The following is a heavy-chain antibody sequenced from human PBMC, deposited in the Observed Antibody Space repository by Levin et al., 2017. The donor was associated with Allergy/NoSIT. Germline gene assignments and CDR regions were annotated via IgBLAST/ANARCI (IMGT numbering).Heavy chain of an antibody. J-gene: IGHJ4*02. CDR2: IYYSGST. V-gene: IGHV4-39*01. D-gene: IGHD3-10*01. Sequence: SETLSLTCTVSGGSISSSSYYWGWIRQPPGKGLEWIGSIYYSGSTYYNPSLKSRVTISVDTSKNQFSLKLSSVTAADTAVYYCAKSSGSPTYLDYWGQGTLVTVSS. CDR3: AKSSGSPTYLDY. CDR1: GGSISSSSYY.